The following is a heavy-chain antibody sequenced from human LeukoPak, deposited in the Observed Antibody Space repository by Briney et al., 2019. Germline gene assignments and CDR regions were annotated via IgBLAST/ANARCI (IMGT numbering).Heavy chain of an antibody. V-gene: IGHV3-20*01. Sequence: GGSLRLSCAASGFTFDDYGMSWVRQAPGKGLEWVSGINWNGGSTGYADSVKGRFTISRDNAKNSLYLQMNSLRAEDTALYHCARVRKIAAQGRRWYAFDIWGQGTMVTVSS. D-gene: IGHD6-13*01. CDR1: GFTFDDYG. CDR2: INWNGGST. J-gene: IGHJ3*02. CDR3: ARVRKIAAQGRRWYAFDI.